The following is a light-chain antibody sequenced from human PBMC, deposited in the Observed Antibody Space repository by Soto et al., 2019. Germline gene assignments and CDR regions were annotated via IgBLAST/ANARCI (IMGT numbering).Light chain of an antibody. CDR2: ETT. J-gene: IGLJ3*02. Sequence: QSVLTQPPSASGSPGQSVTISCTGTSSDVGPYNLVSWYQHHPGKVPQLIIYETTKRPSGVSNRFSGSKSGNTASLTISGLQAEDEAHYHCSSYTGDYTLMFAGGTKLTVL. V-gene: IGLV2-23*01. CDR1: SSDVGPYNL. CDR3: SSYTGDYTLM.